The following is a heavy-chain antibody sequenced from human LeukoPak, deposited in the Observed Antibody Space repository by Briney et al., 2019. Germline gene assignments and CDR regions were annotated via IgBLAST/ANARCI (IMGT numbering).Heavy chain of an antibody. Sequence: GGSLRLSCAASGFTLSSYAMSWVRQAPGKGLEWVAFIRYDGSNKYYADSVKGRFTISRDNSKNTLYLQMNSLRAEDTAVYYCAKVLAVAEGRYYYYYMDVWGKGTTVTISS. CDR1: GFTLSSYA. V-gene: IGHV3-30*02. D-gene: IGHD6-19*01. CDR2: IRYDGSNK. CDR3: AKVLAVAEGRYYYYYMDV. J-gene: IGHJ6*03.